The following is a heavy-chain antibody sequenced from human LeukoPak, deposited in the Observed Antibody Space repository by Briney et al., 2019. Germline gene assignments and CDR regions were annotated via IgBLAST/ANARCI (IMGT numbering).Heavy chain of an antibody. CDR2: IWYDGSNQ. Sequence: GGSLRLSCAASGFTFSSYGMHWVRQAPGKGLEWVAVIWYDGSNQYYADSVKGRFTISRDNSKNTLYLQMNSLRAEDTAVYYCARDQGYYGMDVRGQGTTVTVSS. J-gene: IGHJ6*02. CDR3: ARDQGYYGMDV. CDR1: GFTFSSYG. V-gene: IGHV3-33*01.